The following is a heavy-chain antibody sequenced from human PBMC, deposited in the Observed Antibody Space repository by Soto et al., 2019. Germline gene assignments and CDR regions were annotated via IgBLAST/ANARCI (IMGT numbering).Heavy chain of an antibody. Sequence: GGSLTLSCAASGFTFSSYAMSWVRQAPGKGLEWVSAISGSGGSTYYADSVKGRFTISRDNSKNTLYLQMNSLRAEDTAVYYCAKVGPESIAARPRALNGFDVWGQGTMVTVSS. CDR3: AKVGPESIAARPRALNGFDV. V-gene: IGHV3-23*01. CDR1: GFTFSSYA. CDR2: ISGSGGST. J-gene: IGHJ3*01. D-gene: IGHD6-6*01.